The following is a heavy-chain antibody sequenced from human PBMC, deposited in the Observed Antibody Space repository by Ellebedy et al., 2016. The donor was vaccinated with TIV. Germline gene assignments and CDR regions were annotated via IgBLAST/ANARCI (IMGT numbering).Heavy chain of an antibody. V-gene: IGHV3-23*01. CDR2: ISENGDNT. D-gene: IGHD1-26*01. CDR1: GFTSSSSA. J-gene: IGHJ5*02. CDR3: AKEVGAMPS. Sequence: PGGSLRPSCKAPGFTSSSSAMSWVRQAPGKGLEWVSGISENGDNTYYADSVKGRFTIPRDNSKDTLYLQMKSLRAEDTALYYCAKEVGAMPSWGQGTLVTVSS.